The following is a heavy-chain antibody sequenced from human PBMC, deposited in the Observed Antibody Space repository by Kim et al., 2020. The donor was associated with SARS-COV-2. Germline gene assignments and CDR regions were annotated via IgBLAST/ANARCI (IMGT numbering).Heavy chain of an antibody. J-gene: IGHJ2*01. CDR2: T. V-gene: IGHV4-39*01. Sequence: TPSTPTCKGRVTISVDTSKTQFSLRLSSVTAADAAVYYCARHLRNWYFDLWGRGTLVTVSS. CDR3: ARHLRNWYFDL.